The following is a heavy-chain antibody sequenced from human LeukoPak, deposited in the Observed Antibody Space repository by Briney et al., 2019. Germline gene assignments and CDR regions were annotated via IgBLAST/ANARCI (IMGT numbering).Heavy chain of an antibody. CDR1: GFTFSSYG. V-gene: IGHV3-30*02. CDR3: AKARIWGTPTDH. Sequence: GGSLRLSCTASGFTFSSYGMHWVRQAPGKGLEWVAFIRYDGSNKYYADSVKGRFTISRDNSKNTLYLQMNSLRAEDTAVYYCAKARIWGTPTDHWGQGTLVTVSS. CDR2: IRYDGSNK. J-gene: IGHJ4*02. D-gene: IGHD2-15*01.